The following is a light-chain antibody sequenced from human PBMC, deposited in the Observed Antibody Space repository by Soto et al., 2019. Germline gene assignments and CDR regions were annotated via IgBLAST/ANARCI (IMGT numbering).Light chain of an antibody. Sequence: QSALTQPASVSGSPGQSITISCTGTSSDVGGYNYVSWYQQHPGKAPQLMIYDVSNRPSGVSNRFSGSKSGNTACLTISGLQAEDEGDYYCSSYTTSSTPYVVFGGGTKLTVL. CDR1: SSDVGGYNY. CDR3: SSYTTSSTPYVV. V-gene: IGLV2-14*03. J-gene: IGLJ2*01. CDR2: DVS.